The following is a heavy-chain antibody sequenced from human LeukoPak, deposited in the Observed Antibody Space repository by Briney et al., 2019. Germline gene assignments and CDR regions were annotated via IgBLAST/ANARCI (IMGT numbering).Heavy chain of an antibody. Sequence: SQTLSLTCTVSGGSISSGGYYWSWIRQHPGKGLEWIGYIYYSGSTYYNPSLKSRVTISVDTSKNQFSLKLSSVTAADTAVYYCASIRIKQQLGYFDYWGQGTLVTVSS. CDR3: ASIRIKQQLGYFDY. CDR2: IYYSGST. CDR1: GGSISSGGYY. J-gene: IGHJ4*02. D-gene: IGHD6-13*01. V-gene: IGHV4-31*03.